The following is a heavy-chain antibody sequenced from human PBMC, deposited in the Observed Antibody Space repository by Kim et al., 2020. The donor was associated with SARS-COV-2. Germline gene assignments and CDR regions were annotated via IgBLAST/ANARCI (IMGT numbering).Heavy chain of an antibody. V-gene: IGHV4-34*01. CDR1: GGSFSGYY. J-gene: IGHJ4*02. Sequence: SETLSLTCAVYGGSFSGYYWSWIRQPPGKGLEWIGEINHSGSTNYNPSLKSRVTISVDTSKNQFSLKLSPVTAADTAVYYCSRVRDIVVVPAAIGYWGQG. CDR2: INHSGST. CDR3: SRVRDIVVVPAAIGY. D-gene: IGHD2-2*01.